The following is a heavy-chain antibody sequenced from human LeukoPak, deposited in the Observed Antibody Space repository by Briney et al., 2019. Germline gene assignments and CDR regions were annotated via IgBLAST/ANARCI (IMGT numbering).Heavy chain of an antibody. CDR1: GFTFSKYG. Sequence: PGGSLRLSCAASGFTFSKYGMHWVRQAPGKGLDWVAFIRYDGSNEWYADSVKGRFTISRDNSKNTVDLKMNSLRPEDTAMYYCAKEKGLAVTGYYYYYMDVWGKGTTVTISS. J-gene: IGHJ6*03. V-gene: IGHV3-30*02. CDR3: AKEKGLAVTGYYYYYMDV. CDR2: IRYDGSNE. D-gene: IGHD6-19*01.